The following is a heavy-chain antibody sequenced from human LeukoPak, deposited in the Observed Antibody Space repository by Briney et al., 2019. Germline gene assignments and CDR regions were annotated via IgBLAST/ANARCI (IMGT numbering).Heavy chain of an antibody. CDR1: GFTFSSYA. Sequence: GGSLTLSCAGSGFTFSSYAMSLVRQAPEQGLEWVSVISDSGDYTSYADSVRGRFTISRDNSRNTLYLQMISLRPEDTAVYYCAKDTSIGKYCTNGVCSPFDYWGQGTLVTVSS. D-gene: IGHD2-8*01. CDR3: AKDTSIGKYCTNGVCSPFDY. V-gene: IGHV3-23*01. J-gene: IGHJ4*02. CDR2: ISDSGDYT.